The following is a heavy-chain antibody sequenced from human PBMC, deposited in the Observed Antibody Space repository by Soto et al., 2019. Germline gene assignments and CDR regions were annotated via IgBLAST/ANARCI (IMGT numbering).Heavy chain of an antibody. Sequence: EVQLVESGGGLVQPGRSLRLSCAASGFTFDDYAMHWVRQAPGKGLEWVSGISWNSGSIGYADSVKGRFTISRDNAKNSLYLQMNSLRAEDTALYYCAKGGLSYSSGWAYFDYWGQGTLVTVSS. V-gene: IGHV3-9*01. CDR2: ISWNSGSI. CDR1: GFTFDDYA. D-gene: IGHD6-19*01. CDR3: AKGGLSYSSGWAYFDY. J-gene: IGHJ4*02.